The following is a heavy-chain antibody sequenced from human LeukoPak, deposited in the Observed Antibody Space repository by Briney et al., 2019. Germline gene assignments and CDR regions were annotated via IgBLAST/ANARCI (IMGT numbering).Heavy chain of an antibody. J-gene: IGHJ4*02. V-gene: IGHV3-48*01. CDR2: ISSSGSTI. Sequence: GGSLRLSCAASGFTFSSYSMNWVRQAPGKGLEWVSYISSSGSTIYYADSVKGRFTISRDNAKNSLYLQMNSLRAEDTAVYYCARDTEYSSSSFDYWGQGTLVTVSS. D-gene: IGHD6-6*01. CDR1: GFTFSSYS. CDR3: ARDTEYSSSSFDY.